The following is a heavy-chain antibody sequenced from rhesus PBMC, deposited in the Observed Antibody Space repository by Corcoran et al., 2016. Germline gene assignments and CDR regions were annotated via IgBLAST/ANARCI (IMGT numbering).Heavy chain of an antibody. D-gene: IGHD6-25*01. CDR2: ITYMGST. CDR3: ARSGSGRVYYFDY. Sequence: QVQLQESGPGLVKPSETLSLTCAVSGYSISSGYYWSWIRQPPGKGLEWIGYITYMGSTSYNPSLKSRVTISRATSKNQFSLKLSSVTAADTAVYHCARSGSGRVYYFDYWGQGVLVTVSS. CDR1: GYSISSGYY. J-gene: IGHJ4*01. V-gene: IGHV4-122*02.